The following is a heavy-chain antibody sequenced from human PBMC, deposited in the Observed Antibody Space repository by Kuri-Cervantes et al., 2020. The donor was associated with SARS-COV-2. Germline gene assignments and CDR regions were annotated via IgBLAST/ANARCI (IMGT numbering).Heavy chain of an antibody. J-gene: IGHJ4*02. Sequence: SVKVSCKASGGTFSSYAVTWVRQAPGRGLEWMGRIIPLFGTTIYAENFRGRVTLTADKSTNTAYTELSSLRSEDTAVYYCARPYCTSSTCYDGTFDSWGQGTLVTVSS. V-gene: IGHV1-69*06. CDR2: IIPLFGTT. CDR1: GGTFSSYA. CDR3: ARPYCTSSTCYDGTFDS. D-gene: IGHD2-2*01.